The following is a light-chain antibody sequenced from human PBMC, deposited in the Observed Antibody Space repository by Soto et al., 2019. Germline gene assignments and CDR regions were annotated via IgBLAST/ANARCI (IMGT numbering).Light chain of an antibody. CDR1: SSNIGSNY. Sequence: QSVLARPPSASGTPGQRVAISCSGSSSNIGSNYVYWYQQLPGTAPKLLIYSNNQRPSGVPDRFSGSKSGTSASLAISGLRSEDEAEYYCAAWDDSLSGRYVFGTGTKLTVL. CDR3: AAWDDSLSGRYV. CDR2: SNN. V-gene: IGLV1-47*02. J-gene: IGLJ1*01.